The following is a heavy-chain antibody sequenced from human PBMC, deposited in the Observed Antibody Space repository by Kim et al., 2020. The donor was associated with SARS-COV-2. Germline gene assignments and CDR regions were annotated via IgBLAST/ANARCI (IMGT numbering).Heavy chain of an antibody. J-gene: IGHJ4*02. Sequence: GGSLRLSCAASGFTFSSYTFHWVRQAPGKGLEWVAVISSDGSEKYYAESVKGRFAISRDNSKNTVYLQMNSLRAEDTAVYYCKRDRSSRFNSGTYYRYWGQGTLVTVPS. CDR2: ISSDGSEK. CDR3: KRDRSSRFNSGTYYRY. V-gene: IGHV3-30*09. CDR1: GFTFSSYT. D-gene: IGHD3-10*01.